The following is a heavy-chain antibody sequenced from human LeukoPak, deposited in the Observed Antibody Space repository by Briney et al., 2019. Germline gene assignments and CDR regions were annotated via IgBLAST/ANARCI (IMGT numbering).Heavy chain of an antibody. Sequence: ASVKVSCKASGGTFSSYAISWVRQAPGQGLEWMGGIIPIFGTANHAQKFQGRVTMTRNTSISTAYMELSSLRSEDTAVYYCARDGWLRSGSYYYYYMDVWGKGTTVTISS. D-gene: IGHD5-12*01. CDR1: GGTFSSYA. V-gene: IGHV1-69*05. CDR2: IIPIFGTA. J-gene: IGHJ6*03. CDR3: ARDGWLRSGSYYYYYMDV.